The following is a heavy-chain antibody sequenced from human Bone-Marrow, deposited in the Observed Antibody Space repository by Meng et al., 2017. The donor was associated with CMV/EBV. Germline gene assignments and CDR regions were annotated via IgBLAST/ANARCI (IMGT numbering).Heavy chain of an antibody. V-gene: IGHV3-30*14. D-gene: IGHD3/OR15-3a*01. J-gene: IGHJ6*02. Sequence: GESLKISCAASGFTFRIFTMHWVRQASGKGLECVAVISYNGSNKYYADSVKGRFTISRDNSKNTLYLQMNSLRAEDTAVYYCGRDIRFLDQYYYYGMDVWGQGTTVTVSS. CDR2: ISYNGSNK. CDR3: GRDIRFLDQYYYYGMDV. CDR1: GFTFRIFT.